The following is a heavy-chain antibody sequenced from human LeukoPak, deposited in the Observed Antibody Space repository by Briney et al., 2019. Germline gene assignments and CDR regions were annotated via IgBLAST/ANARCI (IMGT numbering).Heavy chain of an antibody. V-gene: IGHV3-43*02. CDR2: ITTDGGST. CDR3: AKGLMGSGYCNWFGP. J-gene: IGHJ5*02. D-gene: IGHD3-3*01. Sequence: SGGSLRLSCAASGFTFDDYAMHWVRQASGKALQRVSHITTDGGSTYYADFVKGRFTISRDNSKNSLYLQMNSLRTEDTAFYYCAKGLMGSGYCNWFGPWGQGTLVIVSS. CDR1: GFTFDDYA.